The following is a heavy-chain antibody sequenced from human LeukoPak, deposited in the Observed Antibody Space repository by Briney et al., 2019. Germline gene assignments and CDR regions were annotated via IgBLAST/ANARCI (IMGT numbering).Heavy chain of an antibody. V-gene: IGHV3-48*01. CDR3: ARAYSSSWPMGLSAFDI. J-gene: IGHJ3*02. Sequence: GGSLRLSCAASGFTFSSYSMNWVRQAPGKGLEWVSYISSSSSTIYYADSVKGRFTISRDNAKNSLYLRMNSLRAEDTAVYYCARAYSSSWPMGLSAFDIWGQGTMVTVSS. CDR1: GFTFSSYS. CDR2: ISSSSSTI. D-gene: IGHD6-13*01.